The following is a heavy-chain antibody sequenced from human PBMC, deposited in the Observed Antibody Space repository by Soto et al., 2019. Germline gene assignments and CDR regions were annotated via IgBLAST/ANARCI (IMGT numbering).Heavy chain of an antibody. V-gene: IGHV4-59*01. Sequence: SETLSLTCTVSGGSISSYYWSWIRQPPGKGLEWIGYIYYSGSTNYNPSLKSRVTISVDTSKNQFSLKLSSVTAADTAVYYCARGTPGRLRYFDWSFDPWGQGTLVTVSS. CDR2: IYYSGST. CDR1: GGSISSYY. D-gene: IGHD3-9*01. CDR3: ARGTPGRLRYFDWSFDP. J-gene: IGHJ5*02.